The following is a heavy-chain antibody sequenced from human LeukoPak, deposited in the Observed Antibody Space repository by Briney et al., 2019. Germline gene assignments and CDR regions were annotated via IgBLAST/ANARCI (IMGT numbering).Heavy chain of an antibody. V-gene: IGHV3-20*04. D-gene: IGHD2-2*01. CDR2: INRNGGST. Sequence: PGGSLRLSCAASGFTFDDYGMSWVRQAPGKGLEWVSGINRNGGSTGYADSVKGRFTISRDNAKNSLYLQMNSLRAEDTALYYCARDIVVVPAAQNYYYYYMDVWGKRTTVTVSS. J-gene: IGHJ6*03. CDR1: GFTFDDYG. CDR3: ARDIVVVPAAQNYYYYYMDV.